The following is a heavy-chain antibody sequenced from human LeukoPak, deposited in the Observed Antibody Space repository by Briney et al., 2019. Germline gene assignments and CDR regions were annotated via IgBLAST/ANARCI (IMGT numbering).Heavy chain of an antibody. CDR1: GGSISSNN. V-gene: IGHV3-21*01. CDR3: ARDYGSGSYPPGY. Sequence: ETLSLTCTVSGGSISSNNYYWGWIRQAPGKGLEWVSSISSSSSYIYYADSVKGRFTISRDNAKNSLYLQMNSLRAEDTAVYYCARDYGSGSYPPGYWGQGTLVTVSS. D-gene: IGHD3-10*01. J-gene: IGHJ4*02. CDR2: ISSSSSYI.